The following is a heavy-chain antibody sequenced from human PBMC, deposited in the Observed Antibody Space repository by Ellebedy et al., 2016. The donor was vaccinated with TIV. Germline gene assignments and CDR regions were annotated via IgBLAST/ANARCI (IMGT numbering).Heavy chain of an antibody. CDR3: AKRPLTPNYMDV. J-gene: IGHJ6*03. Sequence: GESLKISCAASGFTFSDVWMTWVRQAPGKGLEWVSIIGGSGDTTYYADSVQGRFTISRDNSKNTLYLQMNNLRAEDTAVYYCAKRPLTPNYMDVWGKGTTVTVSS. D-gene: IGHD3-9*01. V-gene: IGHV3-23*01. CDR1: GFTFSDVW. CDR2: IGGSGDTT.